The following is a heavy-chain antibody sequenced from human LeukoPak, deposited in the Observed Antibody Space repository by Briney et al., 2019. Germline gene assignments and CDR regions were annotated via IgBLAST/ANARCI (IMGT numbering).Heavy chain of an antibody. Sequence: PGGSLRLSCAASGFTLRIYGMHWVRQAPGKGLEWVAFIRNDGSNKYYADSAKGRFTISRDDSKNTLYLQMSSLRAEDTAVYYCAKRGSGNYELDSWGPGTLVTVSS. CDR3: AKRGSGNYELDS. CDR2: IRNDGSNK. V-gene: IGHV3-30*02. D-gene: IGHD1-26*01. CDR1: GFTLRIYG. J-gene: IGHJ4*02.